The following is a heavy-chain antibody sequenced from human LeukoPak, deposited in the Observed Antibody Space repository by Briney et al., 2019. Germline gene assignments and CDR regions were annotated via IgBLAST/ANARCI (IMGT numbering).Heavy chain of an antibody. CDR1: GFTFSSYA. Sequence: PGGSLRLSCAASGFTFSSYAMSWVRQAPGKGLEWVSAISGSGGSTYYADSVKGRFTISRDNSKNTLYLQMNSLRAEDTAVYYCAGGDYGDYGYGMDVWGQGTTVTVSS. V-gene: IGHV3-23*01. J-gene: IGHJ6*02. CDR2: ISGSGGST. CDR3: AGGDYGDYGYGMDV. D-gene: IGHD4-17*01.